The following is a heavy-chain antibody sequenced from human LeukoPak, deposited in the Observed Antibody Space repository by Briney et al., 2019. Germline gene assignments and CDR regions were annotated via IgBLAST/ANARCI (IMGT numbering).Heavy chain of an antibody. CDR2: INHSGST. J-gene: IGHJ4*02. CDR1: GGSFSGYY. CDR3: TSPLLDSLGHN. Sequence: SETLSLTCAVYGGSFSGYYWSWIRQPPGKGLEWIGEINHSGSTNYTPSLKSRVTISVDTSKNQFSLKLSSVTAADTAVYYCTSPLLDSLGHNWGQGPLVPVSS. D-gene: IGHD3-22*01. V-gene: IGHV4-34*01.